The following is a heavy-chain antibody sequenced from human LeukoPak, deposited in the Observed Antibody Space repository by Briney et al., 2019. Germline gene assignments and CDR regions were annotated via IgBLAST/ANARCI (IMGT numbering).Heavy chain of an antibody. CDR1: GFTVSYYT. D-gene: IGHD3-10*01. CDR3: ARSEYGSGSYYPDY. Sequence: PGGSLLLSCAGSGFTVSYYTMNGGRQAPGKGREGVAVISYDGSNKHYADSVEGRFTSSRNNAKNSRYLHMTSLRADDTAVYYCARSEYGSGSYYPDYWGRGTLVTVSS. CDR2: ISYDGSNK. J-gene: IGHJ4*02. V-gene: IGHV3-30*04.